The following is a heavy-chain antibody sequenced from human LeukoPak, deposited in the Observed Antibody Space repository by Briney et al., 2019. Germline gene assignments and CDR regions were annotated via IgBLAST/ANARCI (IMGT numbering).Heavy chain of an antibody. Sequence: SETLSLTCTVSGDSISKSNYYWGWIRQPPGKGLEWIGSIYYSGGTYYNPPLKSRVTISVDTSKNQFSLKLSSVTAADTAVYYCARDVPFIVVAGTKLPSYFDYWGQGTLVTVSS. V-gene: IGHV4-39*07. J-gene: IGHJ4*02. CDR2: IYYSGGT. D-gene: IGHD6-19*01. CDR1: GDSISKSNYY. CDR3: ARDVPFIVVAGTKLPSYFDY.